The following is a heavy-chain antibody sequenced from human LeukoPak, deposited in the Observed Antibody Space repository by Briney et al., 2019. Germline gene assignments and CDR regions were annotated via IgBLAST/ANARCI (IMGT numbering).Heavy chain of an antibody. CDR2: INPNSGGT. CDR1: GYTFTGYY. CDR3: ARATGGDLWSGYWAIRDYYYYYMDV. D-gene: IGHD3-3*01. V-gene: IGHV1-2*02. J-gene: IGHJ6*03. Sequence: ASVKVSCKASGYTFTGYYMHWVRQAPGQGLEWMGWINPNSGGTNYAQKFQGRVTMTRDTSISTAYMELSRLRSDDTAVYYCARATGGDLWSGYWAIRDYYYYYMDVWGKGTTVTVSS.